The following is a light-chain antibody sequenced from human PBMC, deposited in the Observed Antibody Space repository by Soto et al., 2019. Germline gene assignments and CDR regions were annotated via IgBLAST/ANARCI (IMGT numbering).Light chain of an antibody. Sequence: QSALTQPASVSGSPGQSITISCTGTSSDVGGYNYVSWYQQHPGKAPKLMIYDVSNRPSGVSNRFSGSKSVNTASLTISGLQAEDEVDYYCSSYTSSSTVVFGGGTKLTVL. CDR2: DVS. J-gene: IGLJ2*01. CDR1: SSDVGGYNY. CDR3: SSYTSSSTVV. V-gene: IGLV2-14*03.